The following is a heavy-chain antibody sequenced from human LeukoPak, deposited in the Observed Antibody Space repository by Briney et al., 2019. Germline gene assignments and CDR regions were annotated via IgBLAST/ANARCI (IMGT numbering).Heavy chain of an antibody. V-gene: IGHV3-30-3*01. Sequence: GGSLRLSCAASGFTFSSYAMHWVRQAPGKGLEWVAVISYDGSNKYYADSVKGRFTISRDNSKNTLYLQMNSLRAEDTAVYYRARDRNYYDSSGYYYVGYYFDYWGQGTLVTVSS. CDR1: GFTFSSYA. D-gene: IGHD3-22*01. J-gene: IGHJ4*02. CDR2: ISYDGSNK. CDR3: ARDRNYYDSSGYYYVGYYFDY.